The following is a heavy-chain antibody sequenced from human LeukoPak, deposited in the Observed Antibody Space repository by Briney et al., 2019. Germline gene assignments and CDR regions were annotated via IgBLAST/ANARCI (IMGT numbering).Heavy chain of an antibody. CDR1: GFTFSHFW. V-gene: IGHV3-7*04. Sequence: GGSLRLSCAASGFTFSHFWMSWVRQAPGKGLEWVAYIKKTGSETYYVDSVKGRFTITRDNTRNSLFLQMYSLRAEDTAVYYCARGRTIDYWGQGTLVTVSS. CDR2: IKKTGSET. CDR3: ARGRTIDY. J-gene: IGHJ4*02.